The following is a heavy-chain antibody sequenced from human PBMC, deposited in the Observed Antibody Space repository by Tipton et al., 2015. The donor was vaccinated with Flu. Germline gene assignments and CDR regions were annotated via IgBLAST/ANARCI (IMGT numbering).Heavy chain of an antibody. V-gene: IGHV4-61*02. Sequence: TLSLTCTVSGGSFSSGSYYWSWIRQPAGKGLEWIGRIYTSGSTYYNPSLKSRVTISVDTSKNQFSLKLSSVTAADTAVYYCARRGGAFDIWGQGSMVTVSS. CDR2: IYTSGST. D-gene: IGHD3-16*01. J-gene: IGHJ3*02. CDR3: ARRGGAFDI. CDR1: GGSFSSGSYY.